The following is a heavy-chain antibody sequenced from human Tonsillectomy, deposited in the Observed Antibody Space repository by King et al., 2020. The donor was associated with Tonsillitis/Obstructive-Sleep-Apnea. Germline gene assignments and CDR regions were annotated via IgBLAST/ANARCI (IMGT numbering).Heavy chain of an antibody. CDR3: ARAEYSSSSLYYYYYIDV. V-gene: IGHV4-34*01. CDR2: IKHIGST. J-gene: IGHJ6*03. D-gene: IGHD6-6*01. Sequence: VQLQQWGAGLLKPSETLSLTCAVYGGSFSGYYWSWIRQPPGRGLEWIGEIKHIGSTNYNPFLKCGVTISVDTSKNHFSLKLSSVTAADTAVYYCARAEYSSSSLYYYYYIDVWGKGTTVTVSS. CDR1: GGSFSGYY.